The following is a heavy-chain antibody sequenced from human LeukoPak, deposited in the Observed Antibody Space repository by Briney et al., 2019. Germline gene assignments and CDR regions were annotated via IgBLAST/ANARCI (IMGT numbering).Heavy chain of an antibody. J-gene: IGHJ6*02. D-gene: IGHD3-10*01. CDR3: ARGPYGSGSYYNPREYYYGMDV. CDR2: ISTSGST. Sequence: SETLSLTCTVSGGSISSGDYYWSWIRQPAGKGLEWIGRISTSGSTNYNPSLKSRVTMSVDTSKNQFSLKLSSVTAADTAVYYCARGPYGSGSYYNPREYYYGMDVWGQGTTVTASS. CDR1: GGSISSGDYY. V-gene: IGHV4-61*02.